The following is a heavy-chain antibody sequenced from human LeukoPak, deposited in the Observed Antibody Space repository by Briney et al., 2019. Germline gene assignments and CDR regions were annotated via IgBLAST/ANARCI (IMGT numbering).Heavy chain of an antibody. Sequence: SETLSLTCTVSGVSISSYYWSWIRQPPGKGLEWIGYIYYSGSTNYNPSLKSRVTISVDTSKNQFSLKLSSVTVADTAVYYCAKNTWELLQWGQGTLVTVSS. CDR2: IYYSGST. V-gene: IGHV4-59*01. CDR1: GVSISSYY. D-gene: IGHD1-26*01. J-gene: IGHJ4*02. CDR3: AKNTWELLQ.